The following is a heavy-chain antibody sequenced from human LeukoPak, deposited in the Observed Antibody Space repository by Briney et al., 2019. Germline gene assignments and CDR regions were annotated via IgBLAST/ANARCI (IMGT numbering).Heavy chain of an antibody. D-gene: IGHD4/OR15-4a*01. V-gene: IGHV1-46*01. CDR3: ARGKTMGDY. CDR2: VNPSGGST. J-gene: IGHJ4*02. Sequence: ASVKVFCKASGYTFIIYYIHWVRQAPGQGLEWMGTVNPSGGSTNYAQKFQGRITMTRDTSTSTVYMELSSLKSEDTAVYYCARGKTMGDYWGQGARVTVSS. CDR1: GYTFIIYY.